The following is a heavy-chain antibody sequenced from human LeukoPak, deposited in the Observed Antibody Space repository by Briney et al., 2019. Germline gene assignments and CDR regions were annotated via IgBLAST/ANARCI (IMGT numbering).Heavy chain of an antibody. Sequence: SQTLSLTCTVSGGSISSGSYYWSWIRQPAGKGLEWIGRIYTSGSTNYNPSLKSRITISVDTSKNQFSLKLSSVTAADTAVYYCARDGLEMATFYFDYWGQGTLVTVSS. D-gene: IGHD5-24*01. CDR1: GGSISSGSYY. CDR3: ARDGLEMATFYFDY. J-gene: IGHJ4*02. CDR2: IYTSGST. V-gene: IGHV4-61*02.